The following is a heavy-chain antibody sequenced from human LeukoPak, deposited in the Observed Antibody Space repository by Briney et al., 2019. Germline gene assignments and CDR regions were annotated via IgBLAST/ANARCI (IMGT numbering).Heavy chain of an antibody. D-gene: IGHD6-6*01. V-gene: IGHV1-69*04. CDR3: ARDAVPGEGSFDY. Sequence: GASVKVSCKASGGTFSSYAISWVRQAPGQGLEWMGRIIPILGIANYAQKFQGRVTITADKSTSTAYMELSSLRSEDTAVYYCARDAVPGEGSFDYWGQGTLVTVSS. CDR2: IIPILGIA. J-gene: IGHJ4*02. CDR1: GGTFSSYA.